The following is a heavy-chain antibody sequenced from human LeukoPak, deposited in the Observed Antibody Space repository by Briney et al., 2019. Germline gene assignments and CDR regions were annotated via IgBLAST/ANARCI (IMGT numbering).Heavy chain of an antibody. V-gene: IGHV4-4*02. Sequence: PSGTLSLTCAVSGGSISSSNWWSWVRQPPGKGLEWIGEIYHSGSTNYNPSLKSRVTISVDTSKNQFSLKLSSVTAADTAVCYCARDLYGDYTFDYWGQGTLVTVSS. D-gene: IGHD4-17*01. CDR3: ARDLYGDYTFDY. CDR1: GGSISSSNW. CDR2: IYHSGST. J-gene: IGHJ4*02.